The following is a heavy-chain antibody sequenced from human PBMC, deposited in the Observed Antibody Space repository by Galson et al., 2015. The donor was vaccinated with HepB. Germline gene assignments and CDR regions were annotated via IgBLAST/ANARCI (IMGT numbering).Heavy chain of an antibody. CDR3: AKDMGIVGFGEKAFDI. CDR2: ISWDGGST. J-gene: IGHJ3*02. Sequence: SLRLSCAASGFTFDDYTMHWVRQAPGKGLEWVSLISWDGGSTYYADSVKGRFTISRDNSKNSLYLQMNSLRTEDTALYYCAKDMGIVGFGEKAFDIWGQGTMVTVSS. CDR1: GFTFDDYT. V-gene: IGHV3-43*01. D-gene: IGHD3-10*01.